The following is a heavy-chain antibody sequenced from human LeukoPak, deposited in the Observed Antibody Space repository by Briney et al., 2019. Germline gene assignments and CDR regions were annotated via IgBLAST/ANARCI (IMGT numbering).Heavy chain of an antibody. V-gene: IGHV3-23*01. J-gene: IGHJ4*02. Sequence: AGSLRLSCAASGFTFSTYGMSWVRQAPGQGLEWVSGISSTGASTFYADSVKGWFTISRDNSKNTLYLQMNSLRAEDTAVYYCAKRYSSGWYHFDCWGQGTLVTVSS. CDR2: ISSTGAST. CDR1: GFTFSTYG. D-gene: IGHD6-19*01. CDR3: AKRYSSGWYHFDC.